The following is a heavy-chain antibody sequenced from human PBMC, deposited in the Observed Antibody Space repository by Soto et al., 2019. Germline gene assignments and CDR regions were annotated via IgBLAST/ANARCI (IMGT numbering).Heavy chain of an antibody. CDR3: ARDQLYYNDISGRPLNAFDV. V-gene: IGHV3-48*01. J-gene: IGHJ3*01. Sequence: GSLRLSCAASGFTFRNYGMNWVRQAPGKGLEWVSYIGIGSSTKYYADSVKGRFTISRDNAKNSLYLQMNSLGAEDTAVYYCARDQLYYNDISGRPLNAFDVWGQGTMVTVSS. CDR2: IGIGSSTK. D-gene: IGHD3-22*01. CDR1: GFTFRNYG.